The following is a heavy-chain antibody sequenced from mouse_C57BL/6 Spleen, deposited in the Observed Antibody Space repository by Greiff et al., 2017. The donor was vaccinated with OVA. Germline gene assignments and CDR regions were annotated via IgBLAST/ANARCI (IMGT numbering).Heavy chain of an antibody. CDR3: APTAGVAGYFDV. Sequence: VQLQQSGTDLVKPGASVKLSCKASGYTFTSYCMYWVKQSPGQGLEWIGDINPSNGGTNYNEKFKSKATLTVDKSSSTAYMQLSSLTSEDYAVYCRAPTAGVAGYFDVGGTGTTVTVSS. D-gene: IGHD1-1*01. V-gene: IGHV1-53*01. CDR2: INPSNGGT. J-gene: IGHJ1*03. CDR1: GYTFTSYC.